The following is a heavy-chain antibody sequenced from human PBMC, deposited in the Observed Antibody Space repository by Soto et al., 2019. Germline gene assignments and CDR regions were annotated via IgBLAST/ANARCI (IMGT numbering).Heavy chain of an antibody. Sequence: GSLRLSCAASGFTFSTNAVSWVRQAPGKGLEWVSAISGSGGSPYYADSVQGRFTVSRDISRNTLYLQMNSLRAEDTAVYYCAKSVTLPTDYGMDVWGQGTTVTVSS. J-gene: IGHJ6*02. V-gene: IGHV3-23*01. CDR3: AKSVTLPTDYGMDV. CDR2: ISGSGGSP. D-gene: IGHD1-1*01. CDR1: GFTFSTNA.